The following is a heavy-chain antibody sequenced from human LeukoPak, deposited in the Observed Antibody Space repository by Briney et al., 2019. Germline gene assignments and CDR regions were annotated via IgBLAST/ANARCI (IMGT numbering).Heavy chain of an antibody. V-gene: IGHV4-59*08. D-gene: IGHD1-26*01. J-gene: IGHJ3*02. CDR1: GGSISSYY. CDR2: IYYSGST. CDR3: ARRVGATFAFDI. Sequence: SETLSLTCTVSGGSISSYYWSWIRQPPGKGLGWIGYIYYSGSTNYNPSLKSRVTISVDTSKNQFSLKLSSVTAADTAVYYCARRVGATFAFDIWGQGTMVTVSS.